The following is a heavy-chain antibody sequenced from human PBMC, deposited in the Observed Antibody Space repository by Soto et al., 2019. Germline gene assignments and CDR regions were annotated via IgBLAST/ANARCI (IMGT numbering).Heavy chain of an antibody. D-gene: IGHD2-15*01. CDR1: GGSINRNY. J-gene: IGHJ4*02. CDR2: ISYRGNT. CDR3: ARHTPAISISDH. Sequence: SSETLSLTCTVSGGSINRNYWSWIRQSPGKGLEWIGYISYRGNTKYNPSLKSRVTISVDMSKNQFFLRLNSVTAADTAVYYCARHTPAISISDHWGQGTLVTVSS. V-gene: IGHV4-59*08.